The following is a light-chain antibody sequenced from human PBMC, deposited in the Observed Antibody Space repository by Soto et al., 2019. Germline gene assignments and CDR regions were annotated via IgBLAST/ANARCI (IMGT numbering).Light chain of an antibody. CDR3: GSSAGGYSWV. V-gene: IGLV2-11*01. Sequence: QSALTQPRSVSGSPGQSVTISCTGTSSDVGASNHVSWYQNHPGKAPKLIIYDVTERPSGVPDRFSGSKSGNTASLTISGLQAEDEADFDCGSSAGGYSWVFGGGTQLTVL. CDR1: SSDVGASNH. J-gene: IGLJ3*02. CDR2: DVT.